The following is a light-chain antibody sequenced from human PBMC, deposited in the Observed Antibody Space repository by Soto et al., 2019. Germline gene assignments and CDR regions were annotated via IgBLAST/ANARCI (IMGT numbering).Light chain of an antibody. CDR1: QSVSSSY. Sequence: TVLTQSPGTLSLSPGEIATLYFRASQSVSSSYLAWYQQKPGQAPRLLIYGASSRATGIPDRFSGSGSGTDFTLTISRLEPEDFAVYYCQQYGSSGTFGQGTRWIS. CDR2: GAS. V-gene: IGKV3-20*01. J-gene: IGKJ1*01. CDR3: QQYGSSGT.